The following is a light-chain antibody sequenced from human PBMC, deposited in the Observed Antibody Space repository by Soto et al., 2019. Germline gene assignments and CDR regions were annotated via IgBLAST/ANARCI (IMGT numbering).Light chain of an antibody. CDR2: EVS. CDR3: SSYAHSSIYV. CDR1: SSDVGGYNY. J-gene: IGLJ1*01. V-gene: IGLV2-14*01. Sequence: QSVLTQPASVSGSPGQSITISCTGTSSDVGGYNYVSWYQQHPGKAPKLMIYEVSNRPSGVSNRFSGSKSGNTASLTISGLQADDEADYYCSSYAHSSIYVFGTGTKVTVL.